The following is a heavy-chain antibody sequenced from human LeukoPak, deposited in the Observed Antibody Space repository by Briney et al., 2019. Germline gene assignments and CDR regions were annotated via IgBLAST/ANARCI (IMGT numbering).Heavy chain of an antibody. CDR1: GGSFSGYY. CDR2: INHSGST. CDR3: ARYDLCSSTSCYGGRYYFDY. D-gene: IGHD2-2*01. J-gene: IGHJ4*02. V-gene: IGHV4-34*01. Sequence: PSETLSLTCAVYGGSFSGYYWSWIRQPPGKGLEWLGEINHSGSTNYNPSLKSRVTISVDTSKNQFSLKLSSVTAADTAVYYCARYDLCSSTSCYGGRYYFDYWGQGTLVTVSS.